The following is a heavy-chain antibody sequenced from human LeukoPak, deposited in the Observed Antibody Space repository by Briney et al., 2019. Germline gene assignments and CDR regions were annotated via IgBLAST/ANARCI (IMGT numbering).Heavy chain of an antibody. J-gene: IGHJ3*02. CDR2: IYYSGST. D-gene: IGHD4-11*01. CDR1: GGSISSYY. Sequence: SETLSLTCTVSGGSISSYYWSWIRQPPGKGLEWIGYIYYSGSTNYNPSLKSRVTISVDTSKKQFSLKLSSVTAADTAVYYCASARGYSRAFDIWGQGTMVTVSS. V-gene: IGHV4-59*01. CDR3: ASARGYSRAFDI.